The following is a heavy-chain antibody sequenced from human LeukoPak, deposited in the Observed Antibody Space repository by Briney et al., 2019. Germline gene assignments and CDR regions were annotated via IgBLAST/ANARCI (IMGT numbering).Heavy chain of an antibody. D-gene: IGHD3-9*01. Sequence: PGGSLRLSCAASGFTFSSYAMHWLRQAPGKGLEWVAIISYDGSNKYYADSVKGRFTISRDNSKNTLYLQMNSLRAEDTAVYYCAKTSPPYFDWAPVDYWGQGTLVTVSS. V-gene: IGHV3-30*04. J-gene: IGHJ4*02. CDR3: AKTSPPYFDWAPVDY. CDR2: ISYDGSNK. CDR1: GFTFSSYA.